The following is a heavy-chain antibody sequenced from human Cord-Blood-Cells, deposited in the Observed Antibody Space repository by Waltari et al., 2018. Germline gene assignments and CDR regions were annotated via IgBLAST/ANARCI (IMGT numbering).Heavy chain of an antibody. J-gene: IGHJ6*02. CDR3: ARQFMITFGGVIGYYYGMDV. Sequence: QLQLQASGPGLVKPSETLSLTCTVSGGSISSSRYYWGWLRQPPGKGREWIGSIYYSGSTYYNPSLKSRVTISVDTSKNQFSLKLSSVTAADTAVYYCARQFMITFGGVIGYYYGMDVWGQGTTVTVSS. V-gene: IGHV4-39*01. CDR1: GGSISSSRYY. D-gene: IGHD3-16*01. CDR2: IYYSGST.